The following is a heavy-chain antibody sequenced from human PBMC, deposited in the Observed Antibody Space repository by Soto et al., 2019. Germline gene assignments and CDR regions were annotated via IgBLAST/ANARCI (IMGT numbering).Heavy chain of an antibody. V-gene: IGHV3-23*01. J-gene: IGHJ4*02. D-gene: IGHD2-2*01. CDR3: AREAPVAGTNYFDL. CDR1: GFSLRTYD. CDR2: IRGDCDST. Sequence: GGSLRLSCAASGFSLRTYDMIWVRQAPGKGLDWVSDIRGDCDSTYYADSVKGRFTISRDKANNTVSLQMKSLRGEDTAVYYCAREAPVAGTNYFDLWGQGTLVTFSS.